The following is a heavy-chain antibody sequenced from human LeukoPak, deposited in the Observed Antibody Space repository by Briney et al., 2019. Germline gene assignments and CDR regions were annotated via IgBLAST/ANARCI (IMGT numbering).Heavy chain of an antibody. V-gene: IGHV1-24*01. Sequence: GASVKVSCKVSGYTLTELSMHWVRQAPGKGLEWMGGFDPEDGETIYAPKFQGRVTMTRDTSTSTVYMELSSLRSEDTAVYYCARDHHYYDSSGYTPPAAFDIWGQGTMVTVSS. D-gene: IGHD3-22*01. CDR3: ARDHHYYDSSGYTPPAAFDI. CDR1: GYTLTELS. J-gene: IGHJ3*02. CDR2: FDPEDGET.